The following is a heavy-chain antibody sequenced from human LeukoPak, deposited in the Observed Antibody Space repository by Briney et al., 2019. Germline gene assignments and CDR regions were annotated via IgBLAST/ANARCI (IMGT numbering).Heavy chain of an antibody. CDR3: ARGHYDVLAASYKWTPDY. CDR1: GFTFYTFN. J-gene: IGHJ4*02. D-gene: IGHD3-9*01. V-gene: IGHV3-21*01. CDR2: HTSGGDYK. Sequence: GGSLRLSCAASGFTFYTFNMNRVPPAPGKGLGGVSSHTSGGDYKYYADSVKGRFTTSRDNAKNSLSLQLNSLRVEDTAVYYCARGHYDVLAASYKWTPDYWGQGTLVTVSS.